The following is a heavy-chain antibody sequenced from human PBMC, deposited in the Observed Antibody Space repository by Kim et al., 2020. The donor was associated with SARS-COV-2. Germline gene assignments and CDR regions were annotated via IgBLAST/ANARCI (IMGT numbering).Heavy chain of an antibody. CDR1: GGTFSSYA. D-gene: IGHD3-22*01. J-gene: IGHJ6*02. Sequence: SVKVSCKASGGTFSSYAISWVRQAPGKGLEWMGGIIPIFGTANYAQKFQGRVTITADESTSTAYMELSSLRSEDTAVYYCARDPQLGYYDSSGLPTSYYYYGMDVWGQGTTVTVSS. CDR3: ARDPQLGYYDSSGLPTSYYYYGMDV. V-gene: IGHV1-69*13. CDR2: IIPIFGTA.